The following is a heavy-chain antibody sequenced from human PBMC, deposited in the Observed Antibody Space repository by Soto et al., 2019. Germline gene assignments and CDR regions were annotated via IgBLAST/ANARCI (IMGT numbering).Heavy chain of an antibody. D-gene: IGHD1-7*01. CDR2: IYSGGIT. J-gene: IGHJ4*02. V-gene: IGHV3-53*01. CDR3: ARGPQVTGTIGVDY. CDR1: GFTVSSSY. Sequence: GGSLRLSCAASGFTVSSSYMSWVRQAPGKGLEWVSIIYSGGITHYAESVKGRFTISRDNSRNTLYLQMNSLRAEDTAAYYCARGPQVTGTIGVDYWGQGTLVTVSS.